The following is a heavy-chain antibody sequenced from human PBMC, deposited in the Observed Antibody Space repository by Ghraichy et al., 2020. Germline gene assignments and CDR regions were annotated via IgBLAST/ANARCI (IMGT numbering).Heavy chain of an antibody. CDR2: ISSSGGIM. V-gene: IGHV3-11*01. CDR3: AREAPSWTTVVTNRDI. D-gene: IGHD4-23*01. CDR1: GFTFSDYY. J-gene: IGHJ3*02. Sequence: GGSLRLSCAASGFTFSDYYMNWIRQAPGKGLEWVSYISSSGGIMHYADSVKGRFTISRDNAKNSLYLQMNSLTAEDTAVYYCAREAPSWTTVVTNRDIWGQGTMVTVSS.